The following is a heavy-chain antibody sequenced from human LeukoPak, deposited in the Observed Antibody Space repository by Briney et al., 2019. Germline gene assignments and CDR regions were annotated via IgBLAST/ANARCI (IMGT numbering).Heavy chain of an antibody. J-gene: IGHJ4*02. CDR2: INPNSGGT. D-gene: IGHD3-16*01. CDR1: GYTFTSYA. CDR3: ARAPRGMSVGGY. Sequence: ASVKVSCKASGYTFTSYAMNWVRQAPGQGLEWMGWINPNSGGTNYAQKFQGRVTMTRDTSISTAYMELSRLRSDDTAVYYCARAPRGMSVGGYWGQGTLVTVSS. V-gene: IGHV1-2*02.